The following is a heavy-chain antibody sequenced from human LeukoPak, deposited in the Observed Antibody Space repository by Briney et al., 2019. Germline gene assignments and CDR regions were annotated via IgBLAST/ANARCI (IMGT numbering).Heavy chain of an antibody. V-gene: IGHV4-31*03. Sequence: SETLSLTCTVSGGSISSGDYYWSWIRQHPGKGPEWIGHISYSGSTYYNPSLKSRIIISVDTSKNYFSLKLSSVTAADTAVYYCARLTTTVSAWFDPWGQGTVATVSS. J-gene: IGHJ5*02. CDR2: ISYSGST. D-gene: IGHD4/OR15-4a*01. CDR3: ARLTTTVSAWFDP. CDR1: GGSISSGDYY.